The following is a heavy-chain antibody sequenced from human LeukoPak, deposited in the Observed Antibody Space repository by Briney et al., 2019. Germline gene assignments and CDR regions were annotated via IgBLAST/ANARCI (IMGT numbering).Heavy chain of an antibody. J-gene: IGHJ4*02. D-gene: IGHD1-26*01. CDR2: ISYDGSNK. V-gene: IGHV3-30*03. Sequence: PGGSLRLSCAASGFTFSSYGMSWVRQAPGKGLEWVAVISYDGSNKYYADSVKGRFTISRDNSKNTLYLQMHSLRAEDTAVYYCARALVGATYGFDCWGQGTLVTVSS. CDR3: ARALVGATYGFDC. CDR1: GFTFSSYG.